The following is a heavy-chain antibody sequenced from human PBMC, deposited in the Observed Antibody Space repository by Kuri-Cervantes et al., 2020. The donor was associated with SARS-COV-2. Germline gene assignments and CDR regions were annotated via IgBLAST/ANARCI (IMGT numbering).Heavy chain of an antibody. Sequence: GGSLRPSCASFGFTFSSYSMNWVRQAPGQGLEWVSSVSSISSYIYYADSVKSRFTISRDNAKNSLYLQMNSLRAEDTAVYYCATGGYTAGEWYYYYYMDVWGKGTTVTVSS. CDR3: ATGGYTAGEWYYYYYMDV. D-gene: IGHD3-10*01. CDR1: GFTFSSYS. V-gene: IGHV3-21*04. CDR2: VSSISSYI. J-gene: IGHJ6*03.